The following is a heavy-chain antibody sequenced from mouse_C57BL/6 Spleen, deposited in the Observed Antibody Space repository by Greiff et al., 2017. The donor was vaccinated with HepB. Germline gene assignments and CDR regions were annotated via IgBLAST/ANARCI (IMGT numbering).Heavy chain of an antibody. Sequence: EVKLVESGGDLVKPGGSLKLSCAASGFTFSSYGMSWVRQTPDKRLEWVATISSGGSYTYYPDSVKGRFTISRDNAKNTRYLQMSSLKSEDTAMYYCAREFAYWGQGTLVTVSA. CDR3: AREFAY. J-gene: IGHJ3*01. V-gene: IGHV5-6*02. CDR2: ISSGGSYT. CDR1: GFTFSSYG.